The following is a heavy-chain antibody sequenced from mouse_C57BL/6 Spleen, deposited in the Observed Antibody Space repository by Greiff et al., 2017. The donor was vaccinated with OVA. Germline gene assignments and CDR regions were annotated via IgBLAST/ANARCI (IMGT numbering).Heavy chain of an antibody. D-gene: IGHD2-4*01. J-gene: IGHJ1*03. V-gene: IGHV1-15*01. Sequence: VQLQQSGAELVRPGASVTLSCKASGYTFTDYEMHWVKQTPVHGLEWIGAIDPETGGTASNQKFKGKATLTADKSSSTAYMELRSLTSEDSAVYYCTRGRDYYWYFDVWGTGTTVTVSS. CDR1: GYTFTDYE. CDR3: TRGRDYYWYFDV. CDR2: IDPETGGT.